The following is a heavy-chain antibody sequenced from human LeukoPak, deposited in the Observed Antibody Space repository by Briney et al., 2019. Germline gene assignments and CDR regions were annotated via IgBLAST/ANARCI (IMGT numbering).Heavy chain of an antibody. J-gene: IGHJ4*02. D-gene: IGHD2-2*01. CDR1: GFTFGNYA. Sequence: PGGSLRLSCAASGFTFGNYAMSWVRQAPGKGLEWVSAISGSGDTTYYADSVKGRFTISRDNSKNTLYLQMNSLRAEDTAVYYCARVKGEGIVVVPAAIHYWGQGTLVTVSS. CDR3: ARVKGEGIVVVPAAIHY. V-gene: IGHV3-23*01. CDR2: ISGSGDTT.